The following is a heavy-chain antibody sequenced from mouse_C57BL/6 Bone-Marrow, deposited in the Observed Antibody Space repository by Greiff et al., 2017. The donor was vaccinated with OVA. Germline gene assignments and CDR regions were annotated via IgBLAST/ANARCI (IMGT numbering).Heavy chain of an antibody. CDR1: GYTFTSYG. CDR2: IYIGNGYT. V-gene: IGHV1-58*01. J-gene: IGHJ1*03. CDR3: ARSPIYYYGLFDV. D-gene: IGHD1-1*01. Sequence: EVQVVESGAELVRPGSSVKMSCKTSGYTFTSYGINWVKQRPGQGLEWIGYIYIGNGYTEYNEKFKGKATLTSDTSSSTAYMQLSSLTSEDSAIYFCARSPIYYYGLFDVWGTGTTVTVSS.